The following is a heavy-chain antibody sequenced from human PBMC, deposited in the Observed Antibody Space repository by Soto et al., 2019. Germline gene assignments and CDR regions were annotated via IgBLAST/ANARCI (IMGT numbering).Heavy chain of an antibody. CDR1: GYTFTNYA. D-gene: IGHD6-13*01. CDR2: ISAYNGNT. V-gene: IGHV1-18*01. J-gene: IGHJ4*02. CDR3: ARDLAAAGPFDC. Sequence: KHLGASVKVSCKASGYTFTNYAFSWVRQAPGQGLEWMGWISAYNGNTNYPQKLQGRVTMTTDTSTSTAYMELRSLRSDDTAVYYCARDLAAAGPFDCWGQGTLVTVSS.